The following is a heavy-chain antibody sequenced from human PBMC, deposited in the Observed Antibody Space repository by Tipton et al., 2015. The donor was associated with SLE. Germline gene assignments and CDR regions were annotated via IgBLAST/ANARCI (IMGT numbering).Heavy chain of an antibody. Sequence: SLRLSCAASGFTFSSYGMHWVRQAPGKGLEWVAVIWYDGSNKYYADSVKGRFTISRDNSKNTLYLQMNSLRTEDTAVYYCAKQISPHYGMDVWGQGTTVTASS. CDR3: AKQISPHYGMDV. J-gene: IGHJ6*02. CDR2: IWYDGSNK. V-gene: IGHV3-30*18. CDR1: GFTFSSYG.